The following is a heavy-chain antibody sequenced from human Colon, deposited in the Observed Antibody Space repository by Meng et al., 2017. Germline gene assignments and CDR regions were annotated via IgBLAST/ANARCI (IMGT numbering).Heavy chain of an antibody. Sequence: EVQLVGLGGGLVQPGGSLRLSCAVSGFSVSSAFMIWVRQAPGKGLEWVSMIHSSAGTFFADSVKGRFTVSTDNSKNTLYLQMNSLRIEDTAVYHCANRFVWGLGTLVTVSS. CDR2: IHSSAGT. CDR3: ANRFV. CDR1: GFSVSSAF. J-gene: IGHJ4*02. V-gene: IGHV3-66*02. D-gene: IGHD3-3*01.